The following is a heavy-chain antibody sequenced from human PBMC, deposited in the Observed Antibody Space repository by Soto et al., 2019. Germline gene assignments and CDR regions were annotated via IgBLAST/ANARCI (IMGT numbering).Heavy chain of an antibody. CDR2: ISTSIDAT. Sequence: PGGALRLSCTASGFAFSNYAMGWFRQAPGKGLEWVSSISTSIDATYYADSVKGRFTISRDDSKNTLYLQMNSLRAEDSAVYYCAKDRTVAARNFDYWGQGTQVTVSS. CDR3: AKDRTVAARNFDY. J-gene: IGHJ4*02. D-gene: IGHD6-6*01. V-gene: IGHV3-23*01. CDR1: GFAFSNYA.